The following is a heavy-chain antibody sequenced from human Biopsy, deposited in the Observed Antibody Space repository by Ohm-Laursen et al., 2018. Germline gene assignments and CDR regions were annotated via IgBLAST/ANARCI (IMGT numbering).Heavy chain of an antibody. D-gene: IGHD6-25*01. V-gene: IGHV4-59*01. Sequence: SETLSLTCTVSGGSISSYQWTWIRQPPGKGLEWIGYLYNTGGTNYNPSLKSRVTISVDTSKNQFSLKLRSVTAADTAVYYCAREAAIIDPRTRAFDYRGQGTLVTVSS. CDR3: AREAAIIDPRTRAFDY. CDR2: LYNTGGT. J-gene: IGHJ4*02. CDR1: GGSISSYQ.